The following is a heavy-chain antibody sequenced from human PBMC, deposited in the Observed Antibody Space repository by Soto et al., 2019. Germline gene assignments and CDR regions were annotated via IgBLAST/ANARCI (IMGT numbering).Heavy chain of an antibody. Sequence: ASVKVSCKASGYSFTSLDINWVRQTAGQGLEWMGWMQPSTGRTGYAQKFQGRVTMTRDTSINTAYMELTTLTSDDTALYYCARGVSAGVDYWGQGTLVTVSS. D-gene: IGHD1-26*01. CDR2: MQPSTGRT. V-gene: IGHV1-8*01. J-gene: IGHJ4*02. CDR1: GYSFTSLD. CDR3: ARGVSAGVDY.